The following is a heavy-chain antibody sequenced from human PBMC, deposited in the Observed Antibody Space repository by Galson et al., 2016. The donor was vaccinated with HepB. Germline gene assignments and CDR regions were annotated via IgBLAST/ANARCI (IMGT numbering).Heavy chain of an antibody. Sequence: SLRLSCAASGFTFSSYAMHWVRQAPGKGLEYVSAINNNGGSTYYADFVKGRFTISSDNSKKTLYLQMSSLRAEDTAVYYCVKDEYSSRWYFDIWGQGTMVTVSS. D-gene: IGHD6-13*01. CDR1: GFTFSSYA. CDR3: VKDEYSSRWYFDI. CDR2: INNNGGST. J-gene: IGHJ3*02. V-gene: IGHV3-64D*06.